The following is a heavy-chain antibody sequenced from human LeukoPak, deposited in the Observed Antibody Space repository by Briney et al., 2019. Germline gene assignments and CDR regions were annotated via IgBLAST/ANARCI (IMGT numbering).Heavy chain of an antibody. CDR2: IYRGGST. V-gene: IGHV3-66*01. Sequence: GGPLRLSCAASGFTVSSNYMSWVRQAPGKGLEWVSVIYRGGSTYYADSVKGRFTISSDNSKNTLYLQMNNLRAEDTAVYYCARVYIWFGDYFYSDAFDIWGQGTMVTVSS. D-gene: IGHD3-10*01. J-gene: IGHJ3*02. CDR3: ARVYIWFGDYFYSDAFDI. CDR1: GFTVSSNY.